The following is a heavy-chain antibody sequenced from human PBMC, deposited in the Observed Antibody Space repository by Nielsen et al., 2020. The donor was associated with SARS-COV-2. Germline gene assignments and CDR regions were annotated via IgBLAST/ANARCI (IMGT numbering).Heavy chain of an antibody. CDR3: AKDRNYDFWSGYYTLYYYYGMDV. V-gene: IGHV3-23*01. CDR2: ISGSGGST. J-gene: IGHJ6*02. CDR1: GFTFSSYA. Sequence: GESLKISCAASGFTFSSYAMSWVRQAPGKGLEWVSAISGSGGSTYYADSVKGRFTISRDNSKNTLYLQMNSLRAEDTAVYYCAKDRNYDFWSGYYTLYYYYGMDVWGQGTTVTVSS. D-gene: IGHD3-3*01.